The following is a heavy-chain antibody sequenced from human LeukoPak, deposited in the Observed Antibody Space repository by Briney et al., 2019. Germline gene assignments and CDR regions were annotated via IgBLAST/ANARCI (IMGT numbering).Heavy chain of an antibody. CDR3: VRRAHVDMPV. V-gene: IGHV4-39*01. D-gene: IGHD2-2*01. CDR1: GGSFSSSSYY. J-gene: IGHJ3*01. Sequence: SETLSLTCTVSGGSFSSSSYYWAWIRRPPGKGLGWIGSFYYDGSTYYNPSLKSRVTVSVDTSKNQFSLRLTSVSAADTAFYYCVRRAHVDMPVWGQGTLVTVSS. CDR2: FYYDGST.